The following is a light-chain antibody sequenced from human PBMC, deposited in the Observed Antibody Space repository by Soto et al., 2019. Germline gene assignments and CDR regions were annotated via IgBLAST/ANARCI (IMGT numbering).Light chain of an antibody. J-gene: IGKJ1*01. CDR3: QQYNNWPWT. CDR1: QSVSSN. Sequence: EIVITQSQSTLSVSPGERATLSCRASQSVSSNLAWYQQKPGQAPRLLIYGASTRATGFPARFSGSGSGTEFTLTISSLQSEDFAVYYCQQYNNWPWTFGQGTKVDIK. CDR2: GAS. V-gene: IGKV3-15*01.